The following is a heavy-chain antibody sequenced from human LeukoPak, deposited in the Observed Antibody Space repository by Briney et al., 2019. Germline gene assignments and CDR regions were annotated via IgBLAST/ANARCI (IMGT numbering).Heavy chain of an antibody. D-gene: IGHD5-18*01. CDR3: ARERLDTAMATDTGGFDY. V-gene: IGHV4-30-4*01. Sequence: PSQTLSLTCTVSGGSISSGDYYWSWIRQPPGKGLEWIGYIYYSGSTYYNPSLKSRVTISVDTSKNQFSLKLSSVTAADTAVYYCARERLDTAMATDTGGFDYWGQGTLVTVSS. J-gene: IGHJ4*02. CDR1: GGSISSGDYY. CDR2: IYYSGST.